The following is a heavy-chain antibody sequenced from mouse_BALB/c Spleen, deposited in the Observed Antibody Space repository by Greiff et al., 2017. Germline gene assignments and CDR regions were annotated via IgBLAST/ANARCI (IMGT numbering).Heavy chain of an antibody. CDR2: IYPGSGST. CDR1: GYTFTSYW. J-gene: IGHJ2*01. D-gene: IGHD3-1*01. CDR3: TRLGAARATVDY. V-gene: IGHV1S22*01. Sequence: LQQPGSELVRPGASVKLSCKASGYTFTSYWMHWVKQRPGQGLEWIGNIYPGSGSTNYDEKFKSKATLTVDTSSSTAYMQLSSLTSEDSAVYYCTRLGAARATVDYWGQGTTLTVSS.